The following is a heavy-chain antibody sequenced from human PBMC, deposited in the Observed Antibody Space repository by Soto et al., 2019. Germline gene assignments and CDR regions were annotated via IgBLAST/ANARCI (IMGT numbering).Heavy chain of an antibody. D-gene: IGHD2-15*01. J-gene: IGHJ6*02. CDR3: ATGYSSKSASCYYGMDV. CDR2: ISWNSGSI. CDR1: GFTFDDYA. V-gene: IGHV3-9*01. Sequence: GGSLRLSCAASGFTFDDYAMHWVRQAPGKGLEWVSGISWNSGSIGYADSVKGRFTISRDNAKNSLYLQMNSLRAEDTALYYCATGYSSKSASCYYGMDVWGQGTTVTVSS.